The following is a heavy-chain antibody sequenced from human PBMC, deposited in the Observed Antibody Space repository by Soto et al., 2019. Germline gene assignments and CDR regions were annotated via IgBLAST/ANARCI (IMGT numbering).Heavy chain of an antibody. D-gene: IGHD4-4*01. CDR1: GGSFSGYY. CDR2: INHSGST. CDR3: ASRTTVTTSYYYYYGMDV. J-gene: IGHJ6*02. Sequence: SETLSLTCAVYGGSFSGYYWSLIRQPPGKGLEWIGEINHSGSTNYNPSLKSRVTISVDTSKNQFSLKLSSVTAADTAVYYCASRTTVTTSYYYYYGMDVWGQGTTVTVSS. V-gene: IGHV4-34*01.